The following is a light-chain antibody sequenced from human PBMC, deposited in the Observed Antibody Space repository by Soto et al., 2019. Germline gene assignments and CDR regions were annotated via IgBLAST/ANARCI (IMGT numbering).Light chain of an antibody. CDR3: QQSYKTPHT. Sequence: EIVLTQSPGTLSLSPGERVTLSCRASVSVSSNFLAWYQQKPGQAPRLLIYGASSRAAGIPDRFSGSGSGTDFTLTINRVEPEDFATYYCQQSYKTPHTFGQGTKLETK. CDR1: VSVSSNF. V-gene: IGKV3-20*01. CDR2: GAS. J-gene: IGKJ2*01.